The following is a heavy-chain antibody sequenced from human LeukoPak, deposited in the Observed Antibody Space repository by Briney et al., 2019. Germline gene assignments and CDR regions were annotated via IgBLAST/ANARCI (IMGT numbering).Heavy chain of an antibody. CDR3: ARTTTGTTSDAFDI. CDR2: ISSSSYI. D-gene: IGHD1-1*01. V-gene: IGHV3-21*01. Sequence: GGSLRLSCAASGFTFSSYSMNWVRQAPGKGLEWVSSISSSSYIYYADSVKGRFTISRDNAKNSLYLQMNSLRAEDTAVYYCARTTTGTTSDAFDIWGQGTMVTVSS. J-gene: IGHJ3*02. CDR1: GFTFSSYS.